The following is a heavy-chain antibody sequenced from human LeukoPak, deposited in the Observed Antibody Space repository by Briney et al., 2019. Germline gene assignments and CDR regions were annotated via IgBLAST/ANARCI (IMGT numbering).Heavy chain of an antibody. CDR1: GYTFTNYD. Sequence: ASVKVSCKTSGYTFTNYDIDWVRQATGQGLDWMGWMNPNSGDTGYAQKFQGRVTMTRNSTISTAYLELNSLRSDDTAVYYCARDTSEGDYAWWFDPWGQGTLVTVAS. J-gene: IGHJ5*02. CDR3: ARDTSEGDYAWWFDP. V-gene: IGHV1-8*01. D-gene: IGHD3-16*01. CDR2: MNPNSGDT.